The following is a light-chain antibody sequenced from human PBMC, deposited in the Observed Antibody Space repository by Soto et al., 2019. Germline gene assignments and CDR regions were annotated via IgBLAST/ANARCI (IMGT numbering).Light chain of an antibody. Sequence: IWLTHHPHSLPVSPGKPDSISCSSAHSLLHSNGYNYLDWYLQKPGQSPQLLIYLGSNRASGVHDRFSGSGSGTDFTLKISSVEAEDVGVYYCMQALQTNTRRFGQGSKVEIK. CDR3: MQALQTNTRR. CDR2: LGS. J-gene: IGKJ1*01. CDR1: HSLLHSNGYNY. V-gene: IGKV2-28*01.